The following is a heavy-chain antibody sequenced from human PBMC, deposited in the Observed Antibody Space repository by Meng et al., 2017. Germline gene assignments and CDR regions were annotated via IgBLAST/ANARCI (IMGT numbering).Heavy chain of an antibody. J-gene: IGHJ5*02. CDR1: VGSISSSSYY. CDR3: ASLRIAVAGINWFDP. D-gene: IGHD6-19*01. V-gene: IGHV4-39*07. CDR2: IYYSGST. Sequence: SGPGRLKSSETLSFTCTVSVGSISSSSYYWGWIRQPPGKGLEWIGSIYYSGSTYYNPSLKSRVTISGDTSKNQFSLKLSSVTAADTAVYYCASLRIAVAGINWFDPWGQGTLVTVSS.